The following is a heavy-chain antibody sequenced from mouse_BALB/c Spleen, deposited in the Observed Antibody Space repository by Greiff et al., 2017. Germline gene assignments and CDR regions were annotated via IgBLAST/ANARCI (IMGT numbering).Heavy chain of an antibody. CDR1: GFTFSSYT. Sequence: EVKLVESGGGLVQPGGSLKLSCAASGFTFSSYTMSWVRQTPEKRLEWVAYISNGGGSTYYPDTVKGRFTISRDNAKNTLYLQMSSLKSEDTAMYYCARHRNYGGYYAMDYWGQGTSVTVSS. D-gene: IGHD2-1*01. V-gene: IGHV5-12-2*01. CDR3: ARHRNYGGYYAMDY. CDR2: ISNGGGST. J-gene: IGHJ4*01.